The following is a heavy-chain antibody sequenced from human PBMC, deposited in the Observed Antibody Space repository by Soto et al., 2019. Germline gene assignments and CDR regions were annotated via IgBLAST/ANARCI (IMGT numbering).Heavy chain of an antibody. CDR2: IWYDGSNQ. V-gene: IGHV3-33*06. D-gene: IGHD2-21*02. J-gene: IGHJ4*02. Sequence: QVQLVESGGGVVQPGRSLRLSCAASGFSFTTYGLHWVRQAPGKGLEWVAVIWYDGSNQYYADSVKGRFTISRDNSKNNLYLEMNSLRVDDTAVYYCVKDHCGGDCYSDPYFDYWGQGTLVTVSS. CDR3: VKDHCGGDCYSDPYFDY. CDR1: GFSFTTYG.